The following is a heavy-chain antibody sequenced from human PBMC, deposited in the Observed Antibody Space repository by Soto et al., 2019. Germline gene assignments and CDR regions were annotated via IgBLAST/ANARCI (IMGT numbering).Heavy chain of an antibody. CDR3: ARVRRVAAAGKRYYYYGMDV. Sequence: LSLTCAVYGGSFSGYYWSWIRQPPGKGLEWIGEINHSGSTNYNPSLKSRVTISVDTSKNQFSLKLSSVTAADTAVYYCARVRRVAAAGKRYYYYGMDVWGQGTTVTVSS. J-gene: IGHJ6*02. V-gene: IGHV4-34*01. CDR1: GGSFSGYY. CDR2: INHSGST. D-gene: IGHD6-13*01.